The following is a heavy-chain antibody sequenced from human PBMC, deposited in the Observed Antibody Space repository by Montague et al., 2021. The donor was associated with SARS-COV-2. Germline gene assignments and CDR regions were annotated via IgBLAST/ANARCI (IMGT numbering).Heavy chain of an antibody. V-gene: IGHV4-61*02. CDR2: IYSSGST. J-gene: IGHJ6*02. CDR1: GGSISSGSHY. Sequence: TLSLTCTVSGGSISSGSHYWSWIRQPAGKGLEWIGRIYSSGSTNYNPSLKSRVTISVDTSKNQFSLKLSSVTAADTAVYYCARGRTNYYDFWSGYTKTGYYYYCMDVWGQGTTVTVSS. D-gene: IGHD3-3*01. CDR3: ARGRTNYYDFWSGYTKTGYYYYCMDV.